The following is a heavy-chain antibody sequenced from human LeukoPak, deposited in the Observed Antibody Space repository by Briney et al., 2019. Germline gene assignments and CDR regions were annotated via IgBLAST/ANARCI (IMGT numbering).Heavy chain of an antibody. Sequence: SETLSLTCTVSGGSISSYYWSWIRQPPGKGLEWIGYIYHSGSTYYNPSLKSRVTISVDRSKNQFSLKLSSVTAADTAVYYCAREHDSSGYYSAAPGYWGQGTLVTVSS. CDR2: IYHSGST. J-gene: IGHJ4*02. D-gene: IGHD3-22*01. CDR1: GGSISSYY. CDR3: AREHDSSGYYSAAPGY. V-gene: IGHV4-59*12.